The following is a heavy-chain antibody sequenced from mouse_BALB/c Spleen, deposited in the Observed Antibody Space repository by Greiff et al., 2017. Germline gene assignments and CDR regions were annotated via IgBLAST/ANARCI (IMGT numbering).Heavy chain of an antibody. Sequence: VQGVESGAELVRPGNSVKMSCKAAGYTFPHYWIGWVKQRPGHGLEWIGDIYPGGGYTNYNEKFKGKATLTADTSSSTAYMQLSSLTSEDSAIYYCARECNDYGKPYAMDYWGQGTSVTVSS. D-gene: IGHD2-4*01. CDR2: IYPGGGYT. CDR3: ARECNDYGKPYAMDY. CDR1: GYTFPHYW. V-gene: IGHV1-63*02. J-gene: IGHJ4*01.